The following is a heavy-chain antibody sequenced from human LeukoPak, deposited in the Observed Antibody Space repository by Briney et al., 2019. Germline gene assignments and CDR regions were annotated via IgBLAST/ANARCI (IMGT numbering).Heavy chain of an antibody. Sequence: PGGSLRLSCAASGFTFSSYGMHWVRQAPGKGLEWVAVIWYDGSNKYYADSVKGRFTISRDNAENSLYLQMNGLRVEDTAFYYCARDLAYSRLDYWGQGMLVTVSS. CDR1: GFTFSSYG. CDR3: ARDLAYSRLDY. CDR2: IWYDGSNK. V-gene: IGHV3-33*01. D-gene: IGHD5-18*01. J-gene: IGHJ4*02.